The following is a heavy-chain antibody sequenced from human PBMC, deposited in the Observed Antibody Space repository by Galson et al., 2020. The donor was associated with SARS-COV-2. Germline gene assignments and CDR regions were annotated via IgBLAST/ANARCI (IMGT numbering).Heavy chain of an antibody. CDR1: GFTFSSYW. D-gene: IGHD3-22*01. CDR3: ARDGNYYDSSGYLANRNNAFDI. V-gene: IGHV3-7*01. J-gene: IGHJ3*02. Sequence: GSLKISCAASGFTFSSYWMSWVRQAPGKGLEWVANIKQDGSEKYYVDSVKGRFTISRDNAKNSLYLQMNSLRAEDTAVYYCARDGNYYDSSGYLANRNNAFDIWGQGTMVTVSS. CDR2: IKQDGSEK.